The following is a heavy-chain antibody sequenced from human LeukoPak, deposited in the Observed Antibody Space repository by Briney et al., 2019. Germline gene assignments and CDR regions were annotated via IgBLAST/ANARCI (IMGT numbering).Heavy chain of an antibody. Sequence: SETLSLTCTVSGGSISSSSHYWGWIRQPPGKGLEWIGSIYYSGNTYYNPSLKSRVTISVDTSKNQFSLKLSSVTAADTAVYYCARLFSSSWYRGAFDLWGQGTMVTVSS. CDR2: IYYSGNT. J-gene: IGHJ3*01. D-gene: IGHD6-13*01. CDR1: GGSISSSSHY. V-gene: IGHV4-39*01. CDR3: ARLFSSSWYRGAFDL.